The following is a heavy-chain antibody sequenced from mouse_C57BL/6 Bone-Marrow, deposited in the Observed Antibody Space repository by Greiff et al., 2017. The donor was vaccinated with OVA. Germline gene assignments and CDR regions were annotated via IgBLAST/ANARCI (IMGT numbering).Heavy chain of an antibody. CDR3: AGLRGYYYAMDY. J-gene: IGHJ4*01. CDR1: GFTFTDYY. Sequence: EVKVEESGGGLVQPGGSLSLSCAASGFTFTDYYMSWVRQPPGKALEWLGFIRHKANGYTTEYSASVKGRFTISRDNAKNNLYLQMSHLKSDDAAMDYCAGLRGYYYAMDYWGQGTSVTVSS. V-gene: IGHV7-3*01. CDR2: IRHKANGYTT. D-gene: IGHD1-1*01.